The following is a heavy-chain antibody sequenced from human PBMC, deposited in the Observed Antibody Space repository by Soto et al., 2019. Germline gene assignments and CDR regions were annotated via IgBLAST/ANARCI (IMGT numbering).Heavy chain of an antibody. CDR3: AKDANTGGIDY. CDR1: GFTFSSYG. V-gene: IGHV3-30*18. D-gene: IGHD3-16*01. CDR2: ISYDGSNK. Sequence: GGSLRLSCAASGFTFSSYGMHWVRQAPGKGLEWVAVISYDGSNKYYADSVKGRFTISRDNSKNTLYLQMNSLRAEDTAVYYCAKDANTGGIDYWGQGTLVTVSS. J-gene: IGHJ4*02.